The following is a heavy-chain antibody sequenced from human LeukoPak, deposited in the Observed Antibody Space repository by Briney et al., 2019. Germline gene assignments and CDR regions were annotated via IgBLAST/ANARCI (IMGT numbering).Heavy chain of an antibody. D-gene: IGHD2-2*03. V-gene: IGHV1-18*04. Sequence: GASVKVSCKASGYTFTSYGISWVRQAPGQGLEWMGWISAYNGNTNYAQKLQGRVTMTTDTSTSTAYMELRSLRSDDTAVYYCARLGYCSSTSCPRKYYYYGVDVWGKGTTVTVSS. J-gene: IGHJ6*04. CDR3: ARLGYCSSTSCPRKYYYYGVDV. CDR1: GYTFTSYG. CDR2: ISAYNGNT.